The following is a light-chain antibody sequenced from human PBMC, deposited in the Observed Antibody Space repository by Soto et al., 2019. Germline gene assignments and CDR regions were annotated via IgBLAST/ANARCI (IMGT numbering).Light chain of an antibody. J-gene: IGKJ2*01. CDR2: EAS. CDR3: QQYNSYSYT. V-gene: IGKV1-5*03. Sequence: DFQMTQSPSTLSASVGDRVAITCRASQSINNWLAWYQQKPGKAPKLLIYEASNLQSGVPSRFSGSGSGTEFILTISSLQPDDFATYSCQQYNSYSYTFGQGTKLEIK. CDR1: QSINNW.